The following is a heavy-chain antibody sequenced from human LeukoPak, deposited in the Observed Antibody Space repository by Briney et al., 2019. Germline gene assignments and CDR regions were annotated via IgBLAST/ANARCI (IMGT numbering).Heavy chain of an antibody. CDR2: ISGSGGST. J-gene: IGHJ5*02. CDR3: AKPYMVRGVIQRFDP. Sequence: GGSLRLSCVASGFTFSSYAMSWVRQAPGKGLEWVSAISGSGGSTYYADSVKGRFTISRDNSKNTLYLQMNSLRAEDTAVYYCAKPYMVRGVIQRFDPWGQGTLVTVSS. CDR1: GFTFSSYA. D-gene: IGHD3-10*01. V-gene: IGHV3-23*01.